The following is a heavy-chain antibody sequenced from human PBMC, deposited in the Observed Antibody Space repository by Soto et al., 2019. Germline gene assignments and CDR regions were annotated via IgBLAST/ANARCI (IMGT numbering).Heavy chain of an antibody. CDR2: ISGSGGST. J-gene: IGHJ6*02. CDR1: GFTFRSYA. Sequence: PGGSLRLSCAASGFTFRSYAMSWVRQAPGKGLEWVSAISGSGGSTYYADSVKGRFTISRDNSKNTLYLQMNSLRAEDTAVYYCAKDRGSYRYYGWDYYYYGMDVWGQGTTVTVSS. V-gene: IGHV3-23*01. CDR3: AKDRGSYRYYGWDYYYYGMDV. D-gene: IGHD3-16*02.